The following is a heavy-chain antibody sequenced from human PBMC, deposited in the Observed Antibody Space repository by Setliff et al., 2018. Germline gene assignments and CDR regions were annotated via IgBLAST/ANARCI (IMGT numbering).Heavy chain of an antibody. J-gene: IGHJ4*02. CDR2: INHRGST. CDR3: AASRAYTGAVEEWFLPKTFDF. Sequence: PSETLSLTCAVYGDSFSDYYWSWIRQPPGKGLEWIEEINHRGSTNYSPSLRSRVTMSVDTSKNQFSLKLSSVTAADAALYYCAASRAYTGAVEEWFLPKTFDFWGQGSPVTV. V-gene: IGHV4-34*01. D-gene: IGHD3-10*01. CDR1: GDSFSDYY.